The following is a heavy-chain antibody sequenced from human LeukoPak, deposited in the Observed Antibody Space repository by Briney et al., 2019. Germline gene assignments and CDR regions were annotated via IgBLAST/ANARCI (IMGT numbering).Heavy chain of an antibody. Sequence: GASVKDSCKASGYTFTSYDIKWVRQATGQGVEWMGWTKPKRGNTGYAQKFQGRATITRNTSISTAYMELSSLRSEHTAVYYCARLYSSGWYHHYYYYYMDVWGKGTTVTVSS. CDR1: GYTFTSYD. V-gene: IGHV1-8*03. CDR2: TKPKRGNT. CDR3: ARLYSSGWYHHYYYYYMDV. J-gene: IGHJ6*03. D-gene: IGHD6-19*01.